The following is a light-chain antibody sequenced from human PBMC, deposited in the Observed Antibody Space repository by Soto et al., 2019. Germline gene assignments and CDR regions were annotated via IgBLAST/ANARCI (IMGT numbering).Light chain of an antibody. V-gene: IGKV3-11*01. J-gene: IGKJ2*01. CDR3: QLPYT. Sequence: ELVLTQSPATLSLSPGERATLSCRASQSVSSYLAWYQQKPGQAPRLLIYDASNRATGIPARFSGSGSGTDFTLTISSLEPEHFAVYYCQLPYTFGQGTKLEIK. CDR2: DAS. CDR1: QSVSSY.